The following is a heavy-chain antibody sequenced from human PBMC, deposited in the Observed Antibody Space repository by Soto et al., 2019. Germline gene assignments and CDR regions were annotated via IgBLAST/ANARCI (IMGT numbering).Heavy chain of an antibody. Sequence: GGSLRLSCAASGFTFSSYAMHWVRQAPGKGLEWVAVISYDGSNKYYADSVKGRFTISRDNSKNTLYLQMNSLRAEDTAVYYCARDQLRGSYSLLGSDYWGQGTLVTVSS. V-gene: IGHV3-30-3*01. CDR3: ARDQLRGSYSLLGSDY. J-gene: IGHJ4*02. CDR2: ISYDGSNK. CDR1: GFTFSSYA. D-gene: IGHD1-26*01.